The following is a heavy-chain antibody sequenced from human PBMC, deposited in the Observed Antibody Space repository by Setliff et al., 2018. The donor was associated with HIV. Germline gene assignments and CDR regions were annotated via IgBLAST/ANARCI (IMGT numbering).Heavy chain of an antibody. D-gene: IGHD3-22*01. CDR1: GASVNSHY. CDR2: LYYSGNT. CDR3: AGVLSSGYYDGP. J-gene: IGHJ5*02. Sequence: LSLTCTVSGASVNSHYWAWIRQPPGKGLEWIGSLYYSGNTNYNPSLKSRVTISADTSKNQISLKLRSVTAADTAVYYCAGVLSSGYYDGPWGQGTLVTVSS. V-gene: IGHV4-59*02.